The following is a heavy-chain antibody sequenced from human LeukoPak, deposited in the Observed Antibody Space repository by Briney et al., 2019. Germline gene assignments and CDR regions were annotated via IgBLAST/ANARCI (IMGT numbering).Heavy chain of an antibody. J-gene: IGHJ5*02. V-gene: IGHV4-34*01. D-gene: IGHD3-10*01. CDR1: GGSFSGYY. Sequence: SETQSLTCAVYGGSFSGYYWSWIRQPPGKGLEWIGEINHSGSTNYNPSLKSRVTISVDTSKNQFSLKLSSVTAADTAVYYCARGFEGSGSLKYSHLGFDPWGQGTLVTVSS. CDR3: ARGFEGSGSLKYSHLGFDP. CDR2: INHSGST.